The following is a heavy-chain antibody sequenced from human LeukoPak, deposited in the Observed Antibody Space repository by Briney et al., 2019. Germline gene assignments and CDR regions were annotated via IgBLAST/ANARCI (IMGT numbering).Heavy chain of an antibody. CDR2: IYTSGST. CDR1: GGSISSYY. Sequence: SETLSLTCTVSGGSISSYYWSWIRQPPGKGLEWIGYIYTSGSTNYNPSLKSRVTISVDTSKNQFSLKLSSVTAADTAVYYCAIHHLGYQLLVFDYWGQGTLVTVSS. D-gene: IGHD2-2*01. J-gene: IGHJ4*02. V-gene: IGHV4-4*09. CDR3: AIHHLGYQLLVFDY.